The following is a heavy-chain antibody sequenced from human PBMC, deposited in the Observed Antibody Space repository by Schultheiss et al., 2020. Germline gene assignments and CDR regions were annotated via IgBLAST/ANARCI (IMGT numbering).Heavy chain of an antibody. J-gene: IGHJ4*02. Sequence: ASVKVSCKASGSNFTNYDMNWLRQAPGQRPEWMGWMNPKSGNTGYAQKFQGRVTMTRNTSISTAYMELSSLRSEDTAVYYCARSPFRREPLDWGQGTLVTVSS. CDR1: GSNFTNYD. CDR2: MNPKSGNT. CDR3: ARSPFRREPLD. V-gene: IGHV1-8*01. D-gene: IGHD1-26*01.